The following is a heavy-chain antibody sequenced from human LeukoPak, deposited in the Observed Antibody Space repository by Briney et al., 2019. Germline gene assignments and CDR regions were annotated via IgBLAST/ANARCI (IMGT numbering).Heavy chain of an antibody. D-gene: IGHD4-23*01. CDR1: GYTFTYRY. Sequence: ASVKVSCKASGYTFTYRYLHWVRQAPGQALEWMGWITPFNGNTNYAQKFQDRVTITRDRSMSTAYMELSRLRSDDTAVYYCARDFGPDTTVVIPSWFDPWGQGTLVTVSS. J-gene: IGHJ5*02. CDR2: ITPFNGNT. CDR3: ARDFGPDTTVVIPSWFDP. V-gene: IGHV1-45*02.